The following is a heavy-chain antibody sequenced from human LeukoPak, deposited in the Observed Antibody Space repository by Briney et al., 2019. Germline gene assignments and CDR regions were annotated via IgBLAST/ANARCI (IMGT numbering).Heavy chain of an antibody. V-gene: IGHV4-59*01. CDR3: ARVARGYSYGHFDY. J-gene: IGHJ4*02. CDR1: GGSISSYY. Sequence: NPSETLCLTYTVSGGSISSYYWSWSRQPPGKGLEWIGYIYYSGSTNYNPSLKSRVTISVDTSKNQFSLKLSSVTAADTAVYYCARVARGYSYGHFDYWGQGTLVTVSS. D-gene: IGHD5-18*01. CDR2: IYYSGST.